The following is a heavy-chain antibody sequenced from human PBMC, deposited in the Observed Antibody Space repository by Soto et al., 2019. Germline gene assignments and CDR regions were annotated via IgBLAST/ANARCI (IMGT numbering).Heavy chain of an antibody. D-gene: IGHD2-15*01. V-gene: IGHV3-30-3*01. CDR3: ARESPGYFDY. CDR2: ISYDGSNK. Sequence: ESGGGVVQPGRSLRLSCAASGFTFSSYAMHWVRQAPGKGLEWVAFISYDGSNKYYADSVKGRFTISRDNSKNTLYLQMNSLRAEDTAVYYCARESPGYFDYWGQGTLVTVSS. J-gene: IGHJ4*02. CDR1: GFTFSSYA.